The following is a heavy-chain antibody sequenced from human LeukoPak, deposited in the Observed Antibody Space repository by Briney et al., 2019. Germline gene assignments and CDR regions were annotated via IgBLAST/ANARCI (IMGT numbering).Heavy chain of an antibody. CDR1: GGSINSYY. J-gene: IGHJ4*02. Sequence: ASETLSLTCTVSGGSINSYYWSWIRQPPGKGLEYIGYIYYSGSTDYNPSLKSRVTISVDTSKNRFSLNLSSVTAADTAVYYCARHSGRLGPFDYWGQGTLVTVSS. D-gene: IGHD5-12*01. CDR2: IYYSGST. CDR3: ARHSGRLGPFDY. V-gene: IGHV4-59*08.